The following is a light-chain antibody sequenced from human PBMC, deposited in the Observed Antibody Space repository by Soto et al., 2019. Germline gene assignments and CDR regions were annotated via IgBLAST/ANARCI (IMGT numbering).Light chain of an antibody. CDR2: AAS. Sequence: SLSASVADRVTSTFQASQDIRSDLGWYQQRPGKAPKLLIYAASSLQSGVPSRFSGSGSGTDFTLTISSLQPEDFATYYCQQSYSTPITFGQGTRLAIK. CDR1: QDIRSD. J-gene: IGKJ5*01. CDR3: QQSYSTPIT. V-gene: IGKV1-39*01.